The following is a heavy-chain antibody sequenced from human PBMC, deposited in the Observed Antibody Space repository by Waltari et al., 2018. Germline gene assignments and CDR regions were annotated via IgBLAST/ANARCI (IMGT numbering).Heavy chain of an antibody. CDR2: INPKSGGT. V-gene: IGHV1-2*02. Sequence: QVQLVQSGAEVKKPGASVKVYCKASGYTFPGYSIHWVRQAPGQGLEWMGWINPKSGGTNYAKKFLGRVTMTRDTSISTAYMELSSLTSDDTAVYYCARVSATTVVTSFDYWGQGTLVTVSS. CDR3: ARVSATTVVTSFDY. CDR1: GYTFPGYS. D-gene: IGHD4-17*01. J-gene: IGHJ4*02.